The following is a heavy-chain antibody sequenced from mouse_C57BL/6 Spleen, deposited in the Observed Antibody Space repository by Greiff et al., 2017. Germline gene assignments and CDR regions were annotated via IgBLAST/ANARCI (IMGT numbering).Heavy chain of an antibody. V-gene: IGHV1-82*01. J-gene: IGHJ3*01. CDR2: IYPGDGDT. CDR1: GYAFSSSW. D-gene: IGHD2-4*01. Sequence: VQLQQSGPELVKPGASVKISCKASGYAFSSSWMNWVKQRPGKGLEWIGRIYPGDGDTNYNGKFKGKATLTADKSSSTAYMQLSSLTSEDSAVYFCAPNDYGFAYWGQGTLVTVSA. CDR3: APNDYGFAY.